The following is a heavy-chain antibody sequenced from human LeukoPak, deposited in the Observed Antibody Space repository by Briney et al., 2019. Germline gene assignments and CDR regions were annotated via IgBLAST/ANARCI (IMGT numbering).Heavy chain of an antibody. V-gene: IGHV3-48*01. D-gene: IGHD3-22*01. CDR1: GFTFSSHS. CDR3: ASWAGIVATYSGPFDF. Sequence: GGSLRLSCVASGFTFSSHSLNWVRQAPGRGLEWVSHIRSSNGRTYYADAVEGRFTISRDDAKNSLYLQMNSLRSEDTAVYYCASWAGIVATYSGPFDFWGHGTLVTVSA. J-gene: IGHJ4*01. CDR2: IRSSNGRT.